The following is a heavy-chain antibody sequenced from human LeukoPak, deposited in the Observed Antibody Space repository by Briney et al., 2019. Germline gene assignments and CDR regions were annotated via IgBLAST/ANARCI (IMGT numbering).Heavy chain of an antibody. D-gene: IGHD3-10*01. CDR3: ARHSPTYYDFDY. CDR2: IFHSGST. J-gene: IGHJ4*02. CDR1: GGSISNYY. V-gene: IGHV4-59*08. Sequence: PSETLSLTCTVSGGSISNYYWTWLRQPPGKGLEWFGYIFHSGSTKYNPSLQSRVTISVGTSKNRFSLKLSSVTAADTAVYYCARHSPTYYDFDYWGQGTLVTVSS.